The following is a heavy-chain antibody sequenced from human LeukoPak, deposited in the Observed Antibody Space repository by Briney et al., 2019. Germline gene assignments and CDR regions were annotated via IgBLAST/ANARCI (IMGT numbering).Heavy chain of an antibody. D-gene: IGHD5-18*01. V-gene: IGHV1-24*01. J-gene: IGHJ4*02. CDR3: ATRGYSYGYYYFDY. CDR2: FDPEDGET. Sequence: ASVKVSCKVSGYALTELSMHWVRQAPGKGLEWMGGFDPEDGETIYAQKFQGRVTMTEDTSTDTAYMELSSLRSEDTAVYYCATRGYSYGYYYFDYWGQGTLVTVSS. CDR1: GYALTELS.